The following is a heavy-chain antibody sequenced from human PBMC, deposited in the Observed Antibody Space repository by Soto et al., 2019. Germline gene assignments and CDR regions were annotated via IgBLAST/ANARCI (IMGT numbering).Heavy chain of an antibody. D-gene: IGHD2-15*01. CDR2: IWSDGSNK. V-gene: IGHV3-33*01. Sequence: GGSLRLSCAASGFTFSSYGMHWVRQAPGKGLEWVAVIWSDGSNKYYADSVKGRFTISRDNSKNTLYLQMNSLRAEDTAVYYCARQVVVVVASSADAFDIWGQGTMVTVSS. CDR1: GFTFSSYG. CDR3: ARQVVVVVASSADAFDI. J-gene: IGHJ3*02.